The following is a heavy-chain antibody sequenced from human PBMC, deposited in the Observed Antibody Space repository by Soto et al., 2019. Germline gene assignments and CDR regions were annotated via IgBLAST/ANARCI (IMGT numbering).Heavy chain of an antibody. CDR3: GRGWYGNSVDY. CDR2: INLDGTSP. V-gene: IGHV3-23*01. Sequence: EVQLLESGGGLVQPGGSLRLSCAASGFTFSSYAMSWVRQAPGKGLEWVSHINLDGTSPTYADSVKGRFTISRDNTKNTVYLQMNSLRAEDTAVYYCGRGWYGNSVDYWGQGTLVTVSS. J-gene: IGHJ4*02. D-gene: IGHD3-10*01. CDR1: GFTFSSYA.